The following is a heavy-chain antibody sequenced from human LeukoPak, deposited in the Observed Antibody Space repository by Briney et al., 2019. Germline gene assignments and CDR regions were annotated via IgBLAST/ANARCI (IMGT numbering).Heavy chain of an antibody. D-gene: IGHD2-8*01. CDR3: ARYVTSGLDY. J-gene: IGHJ4*02. CDR2: VYYTGST. Sequence: SETLSLTCSVSSGSISSYYWSWIRQPPGKWLEWIGYVYYTGSTNYNPSHKSRVTLSVDTSKNQFSLKLSYVNAADTAVYYCARYVTSGLDYWGQGTLVTVSS. V-gene: IGHV4-59*08. CDR1: SGSISSYY.